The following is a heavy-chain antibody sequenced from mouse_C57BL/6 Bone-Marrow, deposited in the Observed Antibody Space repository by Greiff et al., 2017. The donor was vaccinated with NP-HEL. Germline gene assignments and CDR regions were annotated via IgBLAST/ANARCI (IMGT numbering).Heavy chain of an antibody. Sequence: VQLQQPGAELVKPGASVKMSCKASGYTFTSYWITWVQQRPGQGLEWIGDIYPGSGSPHYNEKFKSKATLTVDTSSSTAYMQLSSLTSEDSAVYYCARQRFITTVVDLYWYFDVWGTGTTVTVSS. CDR3: ARQRFITTVVDLYWYFDV. CDR1: GYTFTSYW. J-gene: IGHJ1*03. V-gene: IGHV1-55*01. D-gene: IGHD1-1*01. CDR2: IYPGSGSP.